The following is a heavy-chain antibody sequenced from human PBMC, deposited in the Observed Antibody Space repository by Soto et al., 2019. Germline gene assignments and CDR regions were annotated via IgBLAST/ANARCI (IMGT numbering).Heavy chain of an antibody. CDR2: IYYTGGT. CDR1: GDSIITRSNC. Sequence: SETLSLTCTVSGDSIITRSNCWAWIRKPPGKGLEWIGSIYYTGGTYYNPSLKSRVTLFLDTSKNQFSLNLNSVTAADTAVYYCAREGPPIRAHNPPEYFQHWGQGTPVTVSS. J-gene: IGHJ1*01. CDR3: AREGPPIRAHNPPEYFQH. V-gene: IGHV4-39*02.